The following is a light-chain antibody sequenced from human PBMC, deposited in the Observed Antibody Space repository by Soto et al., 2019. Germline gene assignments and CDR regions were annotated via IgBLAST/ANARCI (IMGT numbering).Light chain of an antibody. V-gene: IGLV1-51*01. J-gene: IGLJ2*01. Sequence: QSVLTQPPSMSAAPGQTVTISCSGSSSNIGSNSNFVSWYQQFPGTAPKVLIYDNNQRPSGIPDRFSGSKSGTSATLGISGLQTGDEADYYCETWDSSLSAHVFGGGTKLTVL. CDR3: ETWDSSLSAHV. CDR1: SSNIGSNS. CDR2: DNN.